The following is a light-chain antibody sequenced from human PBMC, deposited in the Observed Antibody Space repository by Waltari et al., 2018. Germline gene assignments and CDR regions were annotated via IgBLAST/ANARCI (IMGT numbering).Light chain of an antibody. V-gene: IGLV1-47*01. CDR2: RNT. J-gene: IGLJ2*01. Sequence: QSVLTQPPSASGTPGPRVTIPCSGSSSDLGSQYVSRYQQLPGTAPKLLIYRNTQRPSGIPDRFSASKSGTSASLAISGLRSEDEADYYCAARDDSLSAPVFFGGGTKLTVL. CDR1: SSDLGSQY. CDR3: AARDDSLSAPVF.